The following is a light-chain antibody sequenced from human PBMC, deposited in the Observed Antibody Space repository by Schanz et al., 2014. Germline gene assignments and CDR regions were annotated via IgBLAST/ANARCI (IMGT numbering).Light chain of an antibody. Sequence: QSVLTQPPSASGTPGQRVPISCSGSSSNIGNNYVFWYQQLPGTAPKLLIYKSNQRPSGVPDRFSGSRSGTSASLAITGLQAEDEADYYCSSYTSSSTRVFGTGTKLTVL. CDR1: SSNIGNNY. CDR2: KSN. V-gene: IGLV1-47*01. CDR3: SSYTSSSTRV. J-gene: IGLJ1*01.